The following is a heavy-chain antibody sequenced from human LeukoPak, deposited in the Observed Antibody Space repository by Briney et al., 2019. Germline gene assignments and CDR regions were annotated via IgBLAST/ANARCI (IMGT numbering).Heavy chain of an antibody. J-gene: IGHJ4*02. CDR1: GFTFSSYA. CDR2: ISCSGSST. D-gene: IGHD2-15*01. CDR3: AKDRYCSGGSCYSGFDY. V-gene: IGHV3-23*01. Sequence: GGSLRLSCAASGFTFSSYAMSWVRQAPGKGLEWVSAISCSGSSTYYADSVKGRFTISRDNSKNTLYLQMNSLRAEDTAVYYCAKDRYCSGGSCYSGFDYWGQGTLVTVSS.